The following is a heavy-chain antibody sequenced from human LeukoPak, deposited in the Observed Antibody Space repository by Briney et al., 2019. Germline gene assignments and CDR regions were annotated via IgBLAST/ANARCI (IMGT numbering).Heavy chain of an antibody. V-gene: IGHV4-38-2*02. CDR2: IYHGGST. CDR3: ARERSGYSLFDY. Sequence: SETLSLTCTVSGFSLSSGYYWGWIRQPPGKGLEWIGSIYHGGSTYYNPSLKSRVTISVDTSKNQLSLQLTSVTAADTAVYYCARERSGYSLFDYWGQGTLVTVSS. D-gene: IGHD3-22*01. CDR1: GFSLSSGYY. J-gene: IGHJ4*02.